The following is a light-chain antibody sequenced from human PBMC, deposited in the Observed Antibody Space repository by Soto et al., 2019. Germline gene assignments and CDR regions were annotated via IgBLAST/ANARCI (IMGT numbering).Light chain of an antibody. J-gene: IGKJ1*01. V-gene: IGKV3-20*01. Sequence: ESVLTQSRCTLSLSPGLRSILPCRASQSVTSNYLAWYQQKTGQAPRIXIFAASSRATGIPDRFSGSGYGTDFNLTISRLETEDFAVYFCQQYAGSPRTFGQGTKVDIK. CDR3: QQYAGSPRT. CDR1: QSVTSNY. CDR2: AAS.